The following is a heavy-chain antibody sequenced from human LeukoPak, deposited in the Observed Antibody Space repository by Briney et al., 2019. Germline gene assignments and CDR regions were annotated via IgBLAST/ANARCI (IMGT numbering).Heavy chain of an antibody. V-gene: IGHV3-30*04. Sequence: GGSLRLSCAASGFTFSSYAMHWVRQAPGKGLEWVAVISYDGSNKYYADSVKGRFTISRDNSKNTLYLQMNSLRAEDTAVYYCARGHKRTIFGVVISRGTKDYFDYWGQGTLVTVSS. CDR2: ISYDGSNK. D-gene: IGHD3-3*01. CDR3: ARGHKRTIFGVVISRGTKDYFDY. J-gene: IGHJ4*02. CDR1: GFTFSSYA.